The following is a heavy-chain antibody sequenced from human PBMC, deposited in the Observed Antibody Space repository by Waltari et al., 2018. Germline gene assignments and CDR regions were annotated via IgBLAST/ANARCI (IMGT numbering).Heavy chain of an antibody. D-gene: IGHD3-9*01. V-gene: IGHV4-61*02. CDR3: ARDGYDILTGYTSNWFDP. CDR1: GGSISSGSYY. J-gene: IGHJ5*02. CDR2: IYTSGRT. Sequence: QVQLQESGPGLVKPSQTLSLTCTVSGGSISSGSYYWSWIRQPAGKGLEWIGRIYTSGRTNYNPSRKSRVTISVDTSKNQFSLKRSSVTAADTAVYYCARDGYDILTGYTSNWFDPWGQGTLVTVSS.